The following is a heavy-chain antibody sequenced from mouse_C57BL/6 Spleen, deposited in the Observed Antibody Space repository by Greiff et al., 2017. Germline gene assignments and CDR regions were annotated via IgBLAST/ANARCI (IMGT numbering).Heavy chain of an antibody. CDR2: IYPGSGST. J-gene: IGHJ2*01. V-gene: IGHV1-55*01. D-gene: IGHD1-1*01. Sequence: QVQLQQPGAELVKPGASVKMSCKASGYTFTSYWITWVKQRPGQGLEWIGDIYPGSGSTNYNEKFKSKATLTVDTSSSTAYMQLSSLTSEDSAVYYCARGGGYYGTGPRYFGCWGKGTTLTVSS. CDR1: GYTFTSYW. CDR3: ARGGGYYGTGPRYFGC.